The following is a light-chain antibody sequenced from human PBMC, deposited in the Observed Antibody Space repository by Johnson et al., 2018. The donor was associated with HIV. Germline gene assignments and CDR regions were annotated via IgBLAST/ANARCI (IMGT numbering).Light chain of an antibody. CDR2: KND. Sequence: HSVLTQPPSVSAAPGQKVTISCSTNSSNFGNDYVSWYQQLPGTAPKLLIYKNDKRPSGIPDRFSGSKSGTSATLGITGLQTGDEADYYCGAWDSSLNAYVFGAGTKFTVL. V-gene: IGLV1-51*02. J-gene: IGLJ1*01. CDR3: GAWDSSLNAYV. CDR1: SSNFGNDY.